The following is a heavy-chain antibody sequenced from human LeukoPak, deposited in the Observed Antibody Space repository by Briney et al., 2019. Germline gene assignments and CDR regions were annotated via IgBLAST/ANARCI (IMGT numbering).Heavy chain of an antibody. CDR3: AKVLSSGYDLFY. D-gene: IGHD5-12*01. Sequence: APVKVSCKASGYTFTGHYMHWVRHAPAQGLEWMGRINPNSGGTNYAQKFQGRVTMTRDTSISTADMELSRLRSDDTAVYYCAKVLSSGYDLFYWGQGTLVTVSS. CDR1: GYTFTGHY. V-gene: IGHV1-2*06. CDR2: INPNSGGT. J-gene: IGHJ4*02.